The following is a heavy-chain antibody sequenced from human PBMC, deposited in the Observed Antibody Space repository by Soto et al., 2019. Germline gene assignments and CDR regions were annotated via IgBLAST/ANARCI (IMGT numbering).Heavy chain of an antibody. Sequence: PSETLSLTCAVSGGSISSSNWWSWVRQPPGKGLEWIGEIYHSGSSNYNPSLKSRVTISVDKSKSQFSLKLSSVTAADTPVYYCARDLRITMVRGEDYYYDMDVWGQGTTVTVSS. D-gene: IGHD3-10*01. V-gene: IGHV4-4*02. CDR3: ARDLRITMVRGEDYYYDMDV. CDR2: IYHSGSS. CDR1: GGSISSSNW. J-gene: IGHJ6*02.